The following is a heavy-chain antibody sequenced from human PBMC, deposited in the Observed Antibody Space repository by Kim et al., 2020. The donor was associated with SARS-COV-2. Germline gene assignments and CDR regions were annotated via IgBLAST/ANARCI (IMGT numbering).Heavy chain of an antibody. Sequence: YADSAKRRFTISRDNSKNTLYLQMTSLRAEDTAVYYCARDTRDYYGMDVWGQGTTVTVSS. J-gene: IGHJ6*02. V-gene: IGHV3-33*01. CDR3: ARDTRDYYGMDV.